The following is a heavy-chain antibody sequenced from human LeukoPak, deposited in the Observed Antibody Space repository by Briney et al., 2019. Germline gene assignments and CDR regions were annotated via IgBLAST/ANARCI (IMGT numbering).Heavy chain of an antibody. Sequence: ASLKVSCTASGYTFTGSYMPWVRHAPGQGLEWMGWINPNSGGTNYAQKFPGRVTMTRHTSISTAYMELSRLRTDDTAVDYCATNLGQQLENNWFDPWGQGTLVTVSS. CDR3: ATNLGQQLENNWFDP. D-gene: IGHD6-13*01. CDR2: INPNSGGT. V-gene: IGHV1-2*02. CDR1: GYTFTGSY. J-gene: IGHJ5*02.